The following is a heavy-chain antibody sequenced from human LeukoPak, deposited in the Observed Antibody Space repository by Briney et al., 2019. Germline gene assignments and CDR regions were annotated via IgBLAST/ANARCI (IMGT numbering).Heavy chain of an antibody. Sequence: GGSLRLSCAASGFTFHDYAMHRVRQAPGRGLEWVSLITWDGGSTYYTDSVEGRFTISRDSSRNSLSLQMSSLRVEDTALYYCAKEAGTRPHLPYYFDSWGQGTLVTVSS. CDR3: AKEAGTRPHLPYYFDS. CDR2: ITWDGGST. J-gene: IGHJ4*02. V-gene: IGHV3-43D*03. CDR1: GFTFHDYA. D-gene: IGHD1/OR15-1a*01.